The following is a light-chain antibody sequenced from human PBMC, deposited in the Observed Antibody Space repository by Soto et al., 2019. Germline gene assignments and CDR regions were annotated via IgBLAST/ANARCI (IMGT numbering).Light chain of an antibody. CDR2: GAS. V-gene: IGKV3-15*01. Sequence: EIVLTQSPGTLSLSPGERATLSCRASHSVSSDLAWFQQKPGQAPRLLIYGASTRATGIPARFSGSGSGTEFTLTISSLQSEDFAVYYCQQYSNRPLTFGQGTRLEI. CDR3: QQYSNRPLT. CDR1: HSVSSD. J-gene: IGKJ5*01.